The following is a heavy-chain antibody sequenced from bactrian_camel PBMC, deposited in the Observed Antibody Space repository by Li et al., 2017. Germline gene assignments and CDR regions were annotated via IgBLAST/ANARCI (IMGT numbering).Heavy chain of an antibody. CDR2: IDHEGVT. V-gene: IGHV3S57*01. CDR3: VTALGTDDNY. J-gene: IGHJ4*01. Sequence: HVQLVESGGGSVQAGGSLRLSCAASGWTYSRYCMGWFRQVPGKQREGVAFIDHEGVTHYSNSVEGRFTVSKDNAKRTLYLQLNGLKTEDTAVYYCVTALGTDDNYWGQGTQVTVS. CDR1: GWTYSRYC. D-gene: IGHD7*01.